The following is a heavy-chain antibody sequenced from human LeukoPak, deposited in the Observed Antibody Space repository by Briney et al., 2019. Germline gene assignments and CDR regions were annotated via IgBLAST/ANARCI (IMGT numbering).Heavy chain of an antibody. V-gene: IGHV3-23*01. CDR1: GFTFSSYA. CDR3: ARWGDHDPYYFDY. Sequence: GGSLRLSCAASGFTFSSYAMSWVRQAPGEGLEWVSSIVGSGGDTDHADSVKGRFTISRDNSKNTLYLQMNSLRAEDTAVYYCARWGDHDPYYFDYWGQGTLVTVSS. J-gene: IGHJ4*02. CDR2: IVGSGGDT. D-gene: IGHD3-16*01.